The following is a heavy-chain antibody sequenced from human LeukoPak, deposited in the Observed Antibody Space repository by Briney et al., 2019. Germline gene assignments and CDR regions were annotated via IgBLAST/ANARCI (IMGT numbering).Heavy chain of an antibody. J-gene: IGHJ4*02. D-gene: IGHD1-14*01. CDR3: ARTYTGVWFDY. V-gene: IGHV3-74*01. Sequence: PGRCLRLSCAASGFTFSAFWMHWVRQVPGKGLVWISRTNGDGSDTTYADSVKGRFTISRDNAKNRLYLQMNSLRAEDTAVYFCARTYTGVWFDYWDQGAVVTVSS. CDR1: GFTFSAFW. CDR2: TNGDGSDT.